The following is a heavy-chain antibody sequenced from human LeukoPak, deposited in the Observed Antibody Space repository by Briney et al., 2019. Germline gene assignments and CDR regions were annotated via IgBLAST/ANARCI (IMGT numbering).Heavy chain of an antibody. D-gene: IGHD6-6*01. V-gene: IGHV3-23*01. CDR2: ISGSGGST. CDR3: AKGDTIAARSSSYYFDY. J-gene: IGHJ4*02. Sequence: PGGSLRLSCAASGFTFSSYAMSWVRQAPGKGLEWVSAISGSGGSTYYADSVKGRFTISRDNSKNTLYLQMNSLRAEDTAVYYCAKGDTIAARSSSYYFDYWGQGTLVTVSS. CDR1: GFTFSSYA.